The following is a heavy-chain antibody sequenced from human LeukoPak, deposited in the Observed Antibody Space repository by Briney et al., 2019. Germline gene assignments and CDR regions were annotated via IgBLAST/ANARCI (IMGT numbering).Heavy chain of an antibody. Sequence: ASVKVSCKASGYTFTSYDINWVRQATGQGLEWMGWMNPNRGNTGYAQKFQGRVTMTRNTSISTAYMELSSLRSEDTAVYYCAREASGIAAAGTPLGYWGQRTLVTVSS. CDR2: MNPNRGNT. J-gene: IGHJ4*02. CDR3: AREASGIAAAGTPLGY. CDR1: GYTFTSYD. D-gene: IGHD6-13*01. V-gene: IGHV1-8*01.